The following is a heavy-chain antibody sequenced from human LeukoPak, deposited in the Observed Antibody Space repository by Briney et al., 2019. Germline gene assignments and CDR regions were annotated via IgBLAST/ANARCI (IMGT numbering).Heavy chain of an antibody. V-gene: IGHV4-31*03. D-gene: IGHD2-15*01. CDR2: MFYSGST. Sequence: SGTLSLTCTVSGGSLSIGGYYWSWIRHLPGKGMEWIGYMFYSGSTYYNPSLESRGAISVDTSKNQFSLKPTSATDADTAVYYCARTGGGSCSAGGCFLLHGMDVWGQRTTVIVSS. CDR3: ARTGGGSCSAGGCFLLHGMDV. CDR1: GGSLSIGGYY. J-gene: IGHJ6*02.